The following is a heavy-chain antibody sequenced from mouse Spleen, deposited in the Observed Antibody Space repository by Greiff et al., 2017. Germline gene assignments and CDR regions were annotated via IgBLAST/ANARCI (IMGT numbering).Heavy chain of an antibody. CDR2: ISSGSSTI. J-gene: IGHJ2*01. CDR1: GFTFSDYG. V-gene: IGHV5-17*01. Sequence: EVQLVESGGGLVKPGGSLKLSCAASGFTFSDYGMHWVRQAPEKGLEWVAYISSGSSTIYYADTVKGRFTISRDNAKNTLFLQMTSLRSEDTAMYYCARLYDGYYVDYWGQGTTLTVSS. CDR3: ARLYDGYYVDY. D-gene: IGHD2-3*01.